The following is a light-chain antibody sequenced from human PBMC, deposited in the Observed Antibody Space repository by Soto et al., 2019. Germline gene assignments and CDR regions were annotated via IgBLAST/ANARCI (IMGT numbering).Light chain of an antibody. Sequence: EIVMTQSPATLSVSPGERATLSCRASQNVNSNLAWYQQKPGQAPRLLIYGASTRDTGAPARFSGSGSGTEFTLTISSLQPEDFAIYYCQHLNNWPSYTFGQGTKVDIK. CDR1: QNVNSN. CDR2: GAS. CDR3: QHLNNWPSYT. V-gene: IGKV3-15*01. J-gene: IGKJ2*01.